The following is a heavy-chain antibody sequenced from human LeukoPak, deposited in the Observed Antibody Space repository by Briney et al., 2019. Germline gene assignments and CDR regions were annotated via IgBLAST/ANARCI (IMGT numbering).Heavy chain of an antibody. CDR2: IYYSGTT. V-gene: IGHV4-59*11. Sequence: SETLSLTCTVSGGSIGSHYWSWIRQPPGEGLEWIGYIYYSGTTSYNPSLKSRVTISVDTSKNQFSLKLSSVTAADTAVYYCARGRGGVTIDLDYWGQGTLVTVSS. CDR1: GGSIGSHY. J-gene: IGHJ4*02. D-gene: IGHD4-11*01. CDR3: ARGRGGVTIDLDY.